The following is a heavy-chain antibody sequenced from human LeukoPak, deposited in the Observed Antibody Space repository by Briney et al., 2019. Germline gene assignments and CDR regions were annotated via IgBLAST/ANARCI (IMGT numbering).Heavy chain of an antibody. J-gene: IGHJ6*02. CDR2: INHSGST. CDR1: GGSFSGYY. D-gene: IGHD6-19*01. CDR3: ARGRSSGWYDLYYYYYGMDV. V-gene: IGHV4-34*01. Sequence: SETLSLTCAVYGGSFSGYYWSWIRQPPGKGLEWIGEINHSGSTNYNPSLKSRVTISVDTSKNQFSLKLSSVTAADTAVYYCARGRSSGWYDLYYYYYGMDVWGQGTTVTVSS.